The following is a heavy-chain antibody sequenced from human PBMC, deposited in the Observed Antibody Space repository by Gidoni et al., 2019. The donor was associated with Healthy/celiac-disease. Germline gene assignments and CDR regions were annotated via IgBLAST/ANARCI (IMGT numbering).Heavy chain of an antibody. CDR3: ARGTRILVAVALDDAFDI. CDR1: GFTFGSLW. D-gene: IGHD6-19*01. CDR2: IKQDGSEK. Sequence: EVQLVESGGGLVQPGGSLRLSCAASGFTFGSLWRSWVRQGPGKGLEWVANIKQDGSEKYYVDSVKGRFTISRDNAKNSLYLQMNSLRAEDTAVYYCARGTRILVAVALDDAFDIWGQGTMVTVSS. J-gene: IGHJ3*02. V-gene: IGHV3-7*03.